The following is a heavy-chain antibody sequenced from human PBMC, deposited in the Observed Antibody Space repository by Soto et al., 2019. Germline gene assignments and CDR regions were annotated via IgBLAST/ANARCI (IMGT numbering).Heavy chain of an antibody. J-gene: IGHJ4*02. CDR1: GYTFTSYY. Sequence: QVQLVQSGAEVKKPGASVKVSCKASGYTFTSYYMHWVRQAPGQGLEWMGIINPSCGSTSYAQKFQGRVTMTRDTSTSTVYMELSSLRSEDTAVYYCARDLRDSSGYYYCYFDYCVQGTLVTVSS. V-gene: IGHV1-46*03. CDR3: ARDLRDSSGYYYCYFDY. CDR2: INPSCGST. D-gene: IGHD3-22*01.